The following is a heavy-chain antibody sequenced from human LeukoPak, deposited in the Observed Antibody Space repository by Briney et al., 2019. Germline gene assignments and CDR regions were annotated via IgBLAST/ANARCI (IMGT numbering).Heavy chain of an antibody. CDR1: GFTFSNAW. CDR2: IKSKTDGGTT. J-gene: IGHJ6*02. CDR3: TTDNGTGGMDV. Sequence: GGSLRLSCAASGFTFSNAWMSWVRQAPGKGLEWFGRIKSKTDGGTTDYAAPVKGRFTISRDDSKNTLYLQMNSLKTEDTAVYYCTTDNGTGGMDVWGQGTTVTVSS. V-gene: IGHV3-15*01. D-gene: IGHD2-8*01.